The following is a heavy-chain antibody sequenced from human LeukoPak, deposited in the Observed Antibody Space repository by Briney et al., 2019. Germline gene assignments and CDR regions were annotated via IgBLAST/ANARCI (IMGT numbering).Heavy chain of an antibody. D-gene: IGHD5-12*01. CDR1: EFSVGSNY. J-gene: IGHJ4*02. CDR3: ARGPGGYHNT. Sequence: GSLRLSCAASEFSVGSNYMTWVRQAPGKGLEWVSLIYSGGSTYYADSVKSRFTISRDNSKNTLYLQMNSLRAEDTAVYYCARGPGGYHNTGGQGTLVTVSS. CDR2: IYSGGST. V-gene: IGHV3-66*01.